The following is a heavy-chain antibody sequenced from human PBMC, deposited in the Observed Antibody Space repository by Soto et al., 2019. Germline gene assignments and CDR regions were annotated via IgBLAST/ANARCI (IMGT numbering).Heavy chain of an antibody. CDR1: GGSISTYY. Sequence: PSETLSLTCTVSGGSISTYYWNWIRQPPGKGLEWIGYIYYSGTIYNPSLKSRVTMSVDTSKNQFSLNLSSVTAADTAVYYCARDQEYYDWGQGTLVTVSS. J-gene: IGHJ4*02. CDR3: ARDQEYYD. V-gene: IGHV4-59*01. D-gene: IGHD3-16*01. CDR2: IYYSGT.